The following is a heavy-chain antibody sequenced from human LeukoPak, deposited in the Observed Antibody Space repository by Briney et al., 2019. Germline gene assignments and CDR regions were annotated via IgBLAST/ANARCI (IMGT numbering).Heavy chain of an antibody. Sequence: ASVKVSCKASGYTFINYDINWVRQVTGQGLEWMGWMNPNSGNTGFAQKFQGRISITRDTSINTAYMELSSLRSEDTAVYYCARGTYCSSTSCYLGVASFDYWGQGTLVTVSS. CDR2: MNPNSGNT. CDR1: GYTFINYD. CDR3: ARGTYCSSTSCYLGVASFDY. D-gene: IGHD2-2*01. V-gene: IGHV1-8*03. J-gene: IGHJ4*02.